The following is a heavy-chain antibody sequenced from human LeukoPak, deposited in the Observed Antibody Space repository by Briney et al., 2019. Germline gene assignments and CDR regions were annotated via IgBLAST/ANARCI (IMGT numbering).Heavy chain of an antibody. CDR1: GYTFTSYY. Sequence: ASVKVSCKASGYTFTSYYMHWVRQAPGQGLEWMGIINPSGGSTSYAQKFQGRVTMTRDTSTSTVYMELSSLRSEDTAVYYCAREKLLWFGELLSEEYYFDYWGQGTLVTVSS. CDR2: INPSGGST. V-gene: IGHV1-46*01. J-gene: IGHJ4*02. D-gene: IGHD3-10*01. CDR3: AREKLLWFGELLSEEYYFDY.